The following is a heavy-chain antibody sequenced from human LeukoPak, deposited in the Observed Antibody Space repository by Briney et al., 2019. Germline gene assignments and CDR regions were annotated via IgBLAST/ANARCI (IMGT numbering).Heavy chain of an antibody. Sequence: PGGSLRLSCAASGFTFSTYSMNWVRQAPGQGLEWVSYISSGSSIIYYADSVKGRLTISRDNAKNSLYLQMNSLRAEDTAVYYCARDRLGRGVNDYWGQGTLVTVSS. CDR1: GFTFSTYS. CDR3: ARDRLGRGVNDY. J-gene: IGHJ4*02. D-gene: IGHD2-21*01. V-gene: IGHV3-48*01. CDR2: ISSGSSII.